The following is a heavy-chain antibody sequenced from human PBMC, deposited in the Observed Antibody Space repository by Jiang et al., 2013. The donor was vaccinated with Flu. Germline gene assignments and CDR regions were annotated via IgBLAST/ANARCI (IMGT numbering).Heavy chain of an antibody. V-gene: IGHV3-11*01. J-gene: IGHJ4*02. CDR3: ARDKGVDGSNYPSYYFDY. CDR2: ISDSGTTI. Sequence: GSLRLSCAASAFTFSNYYMSWIRQAPGRGLELVSYISDSGTTIYYADSVKGRFTISRDNAKNSLHLQINSLRADDTAVYYCARDKGVDGSNYPSYYFDYWGQGTLVTVSS. CDR1: AFTFSNYY. D-gene: IGHD5-24*01.